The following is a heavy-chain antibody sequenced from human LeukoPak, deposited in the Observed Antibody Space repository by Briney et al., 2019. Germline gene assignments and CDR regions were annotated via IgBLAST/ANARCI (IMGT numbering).Heavy chain of an antibody. Sequence: GGSLRLSCAASGFTFDDYAMNWVRQAPGKGLEWVSGITSNSGRTYYADSVKGRFTNSRDNSKNTLYLQMNSLRAEDTAVYYCAKDLLVGASLVGVFNVWGQGTVVTVSS. J-gene: IGHJ3*01. CDR3: AKDLLVGASLVGVFNV. CDR1: GFTFDDYA. D-gene: IGHD1-26*01. CDR2: ITSNSGRT. V-gene: IGHV3-23*01.